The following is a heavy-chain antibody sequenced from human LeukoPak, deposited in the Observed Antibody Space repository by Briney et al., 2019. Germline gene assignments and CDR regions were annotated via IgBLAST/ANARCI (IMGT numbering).Heavy chain of an antibody. V-gene: IGHV4-4*07. CDR2: IYTSGST. CDR3: ARERVIIGGYYFDY. J-gene: IGHJ4*02. D-gene: IGHD3-3*01. CDR1: GGSNSSYY. Sequence: SETLSLTCTVSGGSNSSYYWSWIRQPAGKGLEWIGRIYTSGSTNYNPSLKSRVTMSVDTSKNQFSLKLSSVAAADAAVYYCARERVIIGGYYFDYWGQGTLVTVSS.